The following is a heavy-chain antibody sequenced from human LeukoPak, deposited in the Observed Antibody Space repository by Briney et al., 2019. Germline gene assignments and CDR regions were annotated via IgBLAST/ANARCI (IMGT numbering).Heavy chain of an antibody. D-gene: IGHD1-26*01. CDR3: ARDFSQVGLWYFDL. V-gene: IGHV3-64*01. CDR2: ISSNGGST. CDR1: GFTFSSYA. J-gene: IGHJ2*01. Sequence: GGSLRLSCAASGFTFSSYAMHWVRQAPGKGLEYVSAISSNGGSTYYANSVKGRFTISRDNSKNTLYLQMGSLRAEDMAVYYCARDFSQVGLWYFDLWGRGTLVTVSS.